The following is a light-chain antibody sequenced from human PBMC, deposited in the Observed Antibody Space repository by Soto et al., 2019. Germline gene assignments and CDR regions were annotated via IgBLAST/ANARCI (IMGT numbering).Light chain of an antibody. Sequence: QSVLTQPPSVSGSPGQSVTISCTGTSSDVGGYNYVSWYQQHPGTAPKLMIYDVSNRPSGVSNRFSGSKSGNTASLTISGLQAEDEADYYCSSYTSSSTLCVFGTGTKVTVL. CDR2: DVS. J-gene: IGLJ1*01. CDR1: SSDVGGYNY. V-gene: IGLV2-14*01. CDR3: SSYTSSSTLCV.